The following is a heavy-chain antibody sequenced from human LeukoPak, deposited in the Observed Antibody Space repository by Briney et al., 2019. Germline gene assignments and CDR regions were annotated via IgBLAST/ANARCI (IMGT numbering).Heavy chain of an antibody. CDR3: ARDGKGLAYYFDY. D-gene: IGHD6-19*01. Sequence: GGSLRLSCAASGFTFSSYEMNWVRQAPGKGLEWVSYISSSGSTIYYADSVMGRFTISRDNAKNSLYLQMNSLRAEDTAVYYCARDGKGLAYYFDYWGQGTLVTVSS. CDR2: ISSSGSTI. V-gene: IGHV3-48*03. J-gene: IGHJ4*02. CDR1: GFTFSSYE.